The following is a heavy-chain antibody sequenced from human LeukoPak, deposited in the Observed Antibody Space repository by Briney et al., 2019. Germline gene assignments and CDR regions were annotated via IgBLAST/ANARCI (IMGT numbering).Heavy chain of an antibody. CDR2: ISSSSSYI. D-gene: IGHD4-17*01. Sequence: PGGSLRLSCAASGSTFSSYSMNWVRQAPGKGLEWVSSISSSSSYIYYADSVKGRFTISRDNAKNSLYLQMNSLRAEDTAVYYCARGSFYGDSEGYFDYWGQGTLVTVSS. V-gene: IGHV3-21*01. CDR3: ARGSFYGDSEGYFDY. J-gene: IGHJ4*02. CDR1: GSTFSSYS.